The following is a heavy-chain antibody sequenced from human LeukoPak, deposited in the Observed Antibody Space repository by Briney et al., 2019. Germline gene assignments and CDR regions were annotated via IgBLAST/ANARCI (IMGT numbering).Heavy chain of an antibody. J-gene: IGHJ4*02. CDR3: AIANFLYCSSTTCLFDY. CDR1: GYTFTDYY. V-gene: IGHV1-2*02. Sequence: ASVKVSCKASGYTFTDYYMHWVRQAPGQGFEWMGWINPNDGDTNYAQKFQGRVTMTRDTSISTAHMEVSRLRSDDTAVYYCAIANFLYCSSTTCLFDYWGQGTLVPVSS. CDR2: INPNDGDT. D-gene: IGHD2-2*01.